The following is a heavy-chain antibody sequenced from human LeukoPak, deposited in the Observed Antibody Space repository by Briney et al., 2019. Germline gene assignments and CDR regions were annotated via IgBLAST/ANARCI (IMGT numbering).Heavy chain of an antibody. J-gene: IGHJ4*02. CDR1: GFTFSSYA. CDR2: ISYDGSNK. CDR3: ARDLHYYGSGSD. D-gene: IGHD3-10*01. Sequence: GGSLRLSCAASGFTFSSYAMHWVRQAPGKGLEWVAVISYDGSNKYYADSVKGRFTISRDNSKNTLYLQMNSLRAEDTAVYYCARDLHYYGSGSDWGQGTLATVSS. V-gene: IGHV3-30*04.